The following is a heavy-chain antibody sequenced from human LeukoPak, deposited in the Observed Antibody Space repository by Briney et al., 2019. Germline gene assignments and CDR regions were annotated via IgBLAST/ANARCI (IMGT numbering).Heavy chain of an antibody. CDR3: ARDRGPWLYGSGSYLLDV. J-gene: IGHJ6*04. Sequence: GASVKVSCKASGYTLTSYGISWVRQAPGQGLEWMGCISAYNGNTNYAQKLQGRVTMTTDTSTSTAYMELRSLRSDDTAVYYCARDRGPWLYGSGSYLLDVWGKGTTVTVSS. D-gene: IGHD3-10*01. CDR2: ISAYNGNT. V-gene: IGHV1-18*01. CDR1: GYTLTSYG.